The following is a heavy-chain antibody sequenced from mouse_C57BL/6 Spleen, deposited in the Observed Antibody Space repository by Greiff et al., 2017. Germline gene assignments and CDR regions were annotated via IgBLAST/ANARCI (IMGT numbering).Heavy chain of an antibody. CDR2: IYPGDGDT. D-gene: IGHD2-1*01. CDR3: ARGLYGKEDWYFDV. V-gene: IGHV1-82*01. CDR1: GYAFSSSW. Sequence: QVQLKQSGPELVKPGASVKISCKASGYAFSSSWMNWVKQRPGKGLEWIGRIYPGDGDTNYNGKFKGKATLTADKSSSTAYMQLSSLTSEDSAVYFCARGLYGKEDWYFDVWGTGTTVTVSS. J-gene: IGHJ1*03.